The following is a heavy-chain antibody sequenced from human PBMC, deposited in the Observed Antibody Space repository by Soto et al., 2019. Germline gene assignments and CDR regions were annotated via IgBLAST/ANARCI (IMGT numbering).Heavy chain of an antibody. CDR1: GGPFSGYY. CDR2: INHSGST. D-gene: IGHD2-15*01. CDR3: ARVYCSCGSFYPRGAYFFYYYYYMDV. V-gene: IGHV4-34*01. Sequence: PSETLSLTCAVYGGPFSGYYWSWIRQPPGKGLEWIGEINHSGSTNYNPSLKSRVTISVDTSKNQFSLKLSSVTAADTAVYYCARVYCSCGSFYPRGAYFFYYYYYMDVWGKGTTVTVSS. J-gene: IGHJ6*03.